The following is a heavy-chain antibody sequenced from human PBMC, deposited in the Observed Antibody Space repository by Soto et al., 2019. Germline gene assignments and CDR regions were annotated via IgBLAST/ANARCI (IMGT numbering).Heavy chain of an antibody. V-gene: IGHV4-34*01. CDR3: VRRPATRTKVY. D-gene: IGHD5-12*01. Sequence: RLPPEKEMEWIGEINHSGSTNYNPSLKSRVTILADTSKNQFSLKLSSVTAADTAVYYCVRRPATRTKVYWCTGLLVTGFS. J-gene: IGHJ4*02. CDR2: INHSGST.